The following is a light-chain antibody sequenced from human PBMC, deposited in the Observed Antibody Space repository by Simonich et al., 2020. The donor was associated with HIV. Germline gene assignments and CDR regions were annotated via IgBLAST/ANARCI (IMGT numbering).Light chain of an antibody. CDR3: QVWDSSSDLNWV. V-gene: IGLV3-21*03. CDR1: KIGSKS. J-gene: IGLJ3*02. Sequence: SYVLTQPPSVSVAPGKTARITCGGKKIGSKSVHWYQQKPGQAPVLVVYDASDRPSGIPERFSGSNSGNTATLTISRVEAGDEADYYCQVWDSSSDLNWVFGGGTKLTVL. CDR2: DAS.